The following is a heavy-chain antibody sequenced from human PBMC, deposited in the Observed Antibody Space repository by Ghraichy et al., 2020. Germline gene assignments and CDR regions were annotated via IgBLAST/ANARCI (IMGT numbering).Heavy chain of an antibody. CDR1: GGPITSNIYF. J-gene: IGHJ3*02. V-gene: IGHV4-39*01. Sequence: SQTLSLTCSVSGGPITSNIYFWGWIRQPPGKGLEWIGSLYYSGSTYYNPSLKSRVTILADTSKNQFSLKLSSVTAADTAVYYCAAPYYYDSSGYKYKAVFDIWGQGTMVTVSS. D-gene: IGHD3-22*01. CDR3: AAPYYYDSSGYKYKAVFDI. CDR2: LYYSGST.